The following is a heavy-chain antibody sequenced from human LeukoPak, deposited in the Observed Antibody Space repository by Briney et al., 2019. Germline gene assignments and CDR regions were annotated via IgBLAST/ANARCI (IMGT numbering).Heavy chain of an antibody. J-gene: IGHJ5*02. D-gene: IGHD4/OR15-4a*01. V-gene: IGHV4-59*01. CDR2: IYYSGDT. Sequence: SETLSLTCTVSRGSISGYSWSWIRQSPGGALEWIGYIYYSGDTAYNPSLRSRVTMSVDTSKNQLSLQLSSMTTADTAVYYCVRGPYGASISKWFDPWGQGTQVIVSP. CDR3: VRGPYGASISKWFDP. CDR1: RGSISGYS.